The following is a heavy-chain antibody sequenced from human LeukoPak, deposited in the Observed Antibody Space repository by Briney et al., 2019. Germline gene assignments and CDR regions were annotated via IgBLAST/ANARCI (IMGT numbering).Heavy chain of an antibody. CDR1: GGSISSYC. D-gene: IGHD2-2*01. V-gene: IGHV4-59*01. CDR3: ARDDAVGGSSNNHWFHY. Sequence: SETLSLTCTVSGGSISSYCWSWIRQPPGKGLEWIGYIYYSGSTNYNPSLKSRVTISLDTSKNQFSLKMSSVTAADTAVYYCARDDAVGGSSNNHWFHYWGQGTLVTVSS. J-gene: IGHJ4*02. CDR2: IYYSGST.